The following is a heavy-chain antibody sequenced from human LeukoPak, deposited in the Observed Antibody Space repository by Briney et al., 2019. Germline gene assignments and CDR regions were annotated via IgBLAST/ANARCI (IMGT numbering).Heavy chain of an antibody. CDR3: ARSLAYCGGDCYSGGWFDP. CDR1: GYNFTSYW. Sequence: GESLKISCKGSGYNFTSYWIGWVRQMPGKGLEWMGTIYPGDSDTRYSPSFQGQVTLLADKSISTAYLQWSSLKASDTAMYYCARSLAYCGGDCYSGGWFDPWGQGTLVTVSS. CDR2: IYPGDSDT. V-gene: IGHV5-51*01. J-gene: IGHJ5*02. D-gene: IGHD2-21*02.